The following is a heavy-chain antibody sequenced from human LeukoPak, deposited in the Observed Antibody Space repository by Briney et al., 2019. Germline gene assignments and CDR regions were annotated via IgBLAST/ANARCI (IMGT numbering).Heavy chain of an antibody. Sequence: SETLSLTCTVSGGSISSSSYYWGWIRQPPGKGLEWIGSIYYSGSTYYNPSLKSRVTISVDTSKNQFSLKLSSVTAADTAVYYGARTYYVFWGVYYKGLFDYWGQGTLVTVSS. CDR2: IYYSGST. V-gene: IGHV4-39*01. J-gene: IGHJ4*02. D-gene: IGHD3-3*01. CDR1: GGSISSSSYY. CDR3: ARTYYVFWGVYYKGLFDY.